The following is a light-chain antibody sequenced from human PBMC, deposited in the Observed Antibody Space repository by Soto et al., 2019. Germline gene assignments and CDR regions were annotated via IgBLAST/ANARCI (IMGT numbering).Light chain of an antibody. CDR1: QSVLSSSNNKNY. CDR2: WAS. J-gene: IGKJ2*01. Sequence: EIVLTQSPDSLAVSLGERATINCKSSQSVLSSSNNKNYLAWYQQKPSQPPELLFTWASTREFGVPDRFSGSGSGTDFTLTISSLRAEDVAVYYCQQYYGTPYTFGQGTKLEIK. CDR3: QQYYGTPYT. V-gene: IGKV4-1*01.